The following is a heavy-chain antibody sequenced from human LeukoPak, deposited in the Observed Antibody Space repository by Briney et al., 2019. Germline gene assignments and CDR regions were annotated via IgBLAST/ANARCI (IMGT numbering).Heavy chain of an antibody. Sequence: PSETLSLTCAVSGGSISSSNWWSWVRQPPGKGLEWIGEIYHSGSTYYNPSLKSRVTISVDTSKNQFSLKLSSVTAADTAVYYCARTIVPRTYFDYWGQGTLVTVSS. D-gene: IGHD2/OR15-2a*01. V-gene: IGHV4-4*02. CDR2: IYHSGST. J-gene: IGHJ4*02. CDR3: ARTIVPRTYFDY. CDR1: GGSISSSNW.